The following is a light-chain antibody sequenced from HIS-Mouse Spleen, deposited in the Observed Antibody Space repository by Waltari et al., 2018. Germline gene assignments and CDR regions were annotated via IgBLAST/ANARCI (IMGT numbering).Light chain of an antibody. J-gene: IGKJ3*01. V-gene: IGKV1-5*03. CDR3: QQYNSYPFT. CDR2: KAS. Sequence: DIQMTQSPSTLSASVGDRVTITCRASQSISSWFAWYQQKPGKAPKLLTYKASSLESGVPSRFSGSGSGTEFTLTISSLQPDHFATYYCQQYNSYPFTFGPGTKVDIK. CDR1: QSISSW.